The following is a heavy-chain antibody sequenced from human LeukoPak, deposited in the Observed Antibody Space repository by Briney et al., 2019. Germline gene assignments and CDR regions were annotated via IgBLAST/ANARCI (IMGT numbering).Heavy chain of an antibody. D-gene: IGHD3-10*01. J-gene: IGHJ6*03. Sequence: GGSLRLFCAASGFIFSRYWMSWVPQAPGQGLEWVANIKQDGSEKYHVDSVKGRFTISRDNAKNSLYLQMNSLRAEDTAVYYCVGENNMDVWGKGTTVTVSS. CDR2: IKQDGSEK. V-gene: IGHV3-7*01. CDR1: GFIFSRYW. CDR3: VGENNMDV.